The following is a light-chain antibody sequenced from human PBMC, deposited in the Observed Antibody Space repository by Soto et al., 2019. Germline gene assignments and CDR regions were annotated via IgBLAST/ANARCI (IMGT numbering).Light chain of an antibody. CDR3: CSYAGSYARG. CDR2: DVG. J-gene: IGLJ1*01. CDR1: SSDVGGYNY. Sequence: QSVLTLPRSVSGSPGQSVTISCTGTSSDVGGYNYVSWYQQHPGKAPKLMIYDVGKRPSGVPDRFSGSKSDNTASLTISGLQSENEADYYCCSYAGSYARGFGTGTKVTVL. V-gene: IGLV2-11*01.